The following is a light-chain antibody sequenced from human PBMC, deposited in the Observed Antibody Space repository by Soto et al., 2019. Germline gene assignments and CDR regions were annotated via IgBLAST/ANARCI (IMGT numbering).Light chain of an antibody. V-gene: IGLV1-40*01. Sequence: QSVLTQPPSVSGAPGQRVTISCTGSSSNIGAGYHVHWYQHLPGTAPKLLIYRNSNRPSGVPDRFSGSKSGTSASLAITGLQAEDEADYYCLSYDSSLSGFVVFGGGTKVTVL. J-gene: IGLJ2*01. CDR2: RNS. CDR1: SSNIGAGYH. CDR3: LSYDSSLSGFVV.